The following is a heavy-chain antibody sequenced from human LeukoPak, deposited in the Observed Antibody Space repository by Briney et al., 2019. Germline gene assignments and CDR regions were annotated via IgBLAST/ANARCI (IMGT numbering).Heavy chain of an antibody. CDR1: GYTFTSYD. J-gene: IGHJ6*03. V-gene: IGHV1-8*02. CDR2: MNPNSGNT. Sequence: GASVKVSCKASGYTFTSYDINWVRQATGQGLEWMGWMNPNSGNTGYAQKFQGRVTMTRNTSISTAYMELSSLRSEDTAVYYFARARGATRRKNDYYYYNMDVWGKGTTVTVSS. CDR3: ARARGATRRKNDYYYYNMDV. D-gene: IGHD5-12*01.